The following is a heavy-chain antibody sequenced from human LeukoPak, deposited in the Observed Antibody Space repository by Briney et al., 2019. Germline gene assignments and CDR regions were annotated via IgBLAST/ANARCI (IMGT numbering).Heavy chain of an antibody. CDR3: ARVPFPDGGSDY. CDR1: GGTFSSYA. V-gene: IGHV1-69*05. D-gene: IGHD2-15*01. Sequence: WASVKVSCKASGGTFSSYAISWMRQAPGQGLEWMGRIIPIFGTANYAQKFQGRVTITTDESTSTAYMELSSLRSEDTAVYYCARVPFPDGGSDYWGQGTLVTVSS. J-gene: IGHJ4*02. CDR2: IIPIFGTA.